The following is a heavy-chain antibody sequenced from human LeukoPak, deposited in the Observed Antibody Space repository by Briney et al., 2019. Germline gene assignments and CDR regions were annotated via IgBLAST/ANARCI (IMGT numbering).Heavy chain of an antibody. V-gene: IGHV4-39*07. J-gene: IGHJ4*02. Sequence: MSSETLSLTCIVSGGSISSISSNNYHWGRIRQPPGKGLEWIGYIYHSGSTYYNPSLKSRVTISVDRSKNQFSLKLSSVTAADTAVYYCARVAAYERYYFDYWGQGTLVTVSS. CDR2: IYHSGST. D-gene: IGHD5-12*01. CDR1: GGSISSISSNNYH. CDR3: ARVAAYERYYFDY.